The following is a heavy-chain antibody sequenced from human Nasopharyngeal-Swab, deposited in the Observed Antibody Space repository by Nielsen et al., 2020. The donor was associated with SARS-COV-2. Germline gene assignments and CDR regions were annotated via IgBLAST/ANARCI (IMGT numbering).Heavy chain of an antibody. CDR1: GYTFTSYY. V-gene: IGHV1-46*01. CDR2: INPSGGST. J-gene: IGHJ2*01. CDR3: ARFPAGGYYDSSGYYCWYFDL. Sequence: ASVKVSCKASGYTFTSYYMHWVRQAPGQGLEWMGIINPSGGSTSYAQKFQGRVTMTRDTSTSTVYMELSSLRSEDTAVYYCARFPAGGYYDSSGYYCWYFDLWGRGTLVTVSS. D-gene: IGHD3-22*01.